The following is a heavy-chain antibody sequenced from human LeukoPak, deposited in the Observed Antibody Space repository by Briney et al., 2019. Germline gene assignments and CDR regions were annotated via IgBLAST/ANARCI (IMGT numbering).Heavy chain of an antibody. CDR1: GGSISSSSYY. V-gene: IGHV4-39*01. J-gene: IGHJ4*02. Sequence: PSQTLSLTCTVSGGSISSSSYYWGWIRQPPGKGLEWIGSIYYSGSTYYNPSLKSRVTISVDTSKNQFSLKLSSVTAADTAVYYCARLFGENDYWGQGTLVTVSS. CDR2: IYYSGST. D-gene: IGHD3-10*01. CDR3: ARLFGENDY.